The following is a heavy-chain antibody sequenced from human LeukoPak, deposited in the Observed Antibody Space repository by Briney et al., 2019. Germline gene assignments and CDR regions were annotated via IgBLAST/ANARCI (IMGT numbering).Heavy chain of an antibody. CDR2: INHSGST. CDR1: GGSFSGYY. CDR3: ARGVMWYGAAAPYNWFDP. V-gene: IGHV4-34*01. D-gene: IGHD2-2*01. Sequence: PSETLSLTCAVYGGSFSGYYWSWIRQPPGKGLEWIGEINHSGSTNYNPSLKSRVTISVDTSKNQFSLKLSSVTAADTAVYYCARGVMWYGAAAPYNWFDPWGQGTLVIVSS. J-gene: IGHJ5*02.